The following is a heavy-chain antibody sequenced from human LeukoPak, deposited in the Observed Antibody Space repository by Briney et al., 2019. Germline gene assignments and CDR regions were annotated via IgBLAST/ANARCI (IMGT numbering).Heavy chain of an antibody. CDR2: VYYSGST. J-gene: IGHJ4*02. CDR3: ASNTGTVFDY. V-gene: IGHV4-59*01. D-gene: IGHD7-27*01. CDR1: GDFITAYY. Sequence: PSETLSLTCTVSGDFITAYYWSWIRQPPGKGLEWIGYVYYSGSTEYNPSLRSRVTISLEMSKRQFSLNLTSVTAADTAVYYCASNTGTVFDYWGQGALVTVSS.